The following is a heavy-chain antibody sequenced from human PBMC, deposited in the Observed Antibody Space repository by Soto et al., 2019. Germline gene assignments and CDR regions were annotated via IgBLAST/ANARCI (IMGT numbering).Heavy chain of an antibody. Sequence: QVQLVESGGGLVKPGGSLRLSCEASGFTFSDYYMDWIRQAPGKGLEWVSYISVTGNAMFYADSVTGRFTMSRDNAQKSLYLQMDSLKAEDTAVYYCARQGVVRAIDYWGQGTLVTVSS. V-gene: IGHV3-11*01. D-gene: IGHD2-21*01. CDR1: GFTFSDYY. J-gene: IGHJ4*02. CDR3: ARQGVVRAIDY. CDR2: ISVTGNAM.